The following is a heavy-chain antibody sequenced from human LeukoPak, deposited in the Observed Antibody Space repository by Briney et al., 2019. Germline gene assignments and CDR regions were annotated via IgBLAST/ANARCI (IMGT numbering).Heavy chain of an antibody. J-gene: IGHJ4*02. V-gene: IGHV4-59*01. D-gene: IGHD6-25*01. CDR3: ARGIAAGVTRHFDY. CDR1: GGSMSSYY. Sequence: SETLSLTCTVSGGSMSSYYWSWIRQPPGKGLEWIGYIYYSGSTNYNPSLKSRVTISVDTSKNQFSLKLSSVTAADTAVYYCARGIAAGVTRHFDYWGQGTLVTVSS. CDR2: IYYSGST.